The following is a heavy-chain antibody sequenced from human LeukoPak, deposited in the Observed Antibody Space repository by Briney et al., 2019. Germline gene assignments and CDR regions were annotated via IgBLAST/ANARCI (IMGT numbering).Heavy chain of an antibody. V-gene: IGHV3-30-3*01. CDR3: ARAEYYYDIRWGD. CDR2: ISYDGSNK. Sequence: GGSLRLSCAASGFTFSSYAMHWVRQAPGKGLEWVAVISYDGSNKYYADSVKGRFTISRDNSKNTLYLQMNSLRAEDTAVYYYARAEYYYDIRWGDWGQGTLVTVSS. D-gene: IGHD3-22*01. CDR1: GFTFSSYA. J-gene: IGHJ4*02.